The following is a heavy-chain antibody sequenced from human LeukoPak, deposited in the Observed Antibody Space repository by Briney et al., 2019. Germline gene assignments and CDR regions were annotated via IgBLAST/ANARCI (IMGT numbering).Heavy chain of an antibody. J-gene: IGHJ4*02. CDR1: DGSINTGGYY. V-gene: IGHV4-31*02. CDR2: IFYSGST. CDR3: ASLPKGGYYDSSGYYRMTVYFDS. D-gene: IGHD3-22*01. Sequence: SETLSLTCTVSDGSINTGGYYWAWIRQNPGKGLEWIGYIFYSGSTYYSASLRGRVTISVDTSKNQFSLNLSSVTAADTAVYSCASLPKGGYYDSSGYYRMTVYFDSWGQGTLVTVSS.